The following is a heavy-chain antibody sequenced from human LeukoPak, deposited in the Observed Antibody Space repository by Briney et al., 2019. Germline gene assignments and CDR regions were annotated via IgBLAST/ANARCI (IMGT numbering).Heavy chain of an antibody. CDR2: ISSSGSTI. CDR3: ARAHPYVLRNFDY. CDR1: GFTFSSYE. V-gene: IGHV3-48*03. J-gene: IGHJ4*02. Sequence: GGSLRLSCAASGFTFSSYEMNWVRQAPGKGLEWVSYISSSGSTIYYADSVKGRFTISRDNAKNSLYLQMNSLRAEDTAVYYCARAHPYVLRNFDYWGQGTLVTVSS. D-gene: IGHD3-16*01.